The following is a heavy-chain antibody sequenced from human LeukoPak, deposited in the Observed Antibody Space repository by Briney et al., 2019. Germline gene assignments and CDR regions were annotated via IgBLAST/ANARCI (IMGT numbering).Heavy chain of an antibody. CDR2: ISSSSSTI. CDR3: ARVRYCSSTTCSRTYYYMDV. V-gene: IGHV3-48*01. D-gene: IGHD2-2*01. J-gene: IGHJ6*03. CDR1: GFTFSSFN. Sequence: GGSLRLSCAASGFTFSSFNMNWVRQAPGKGLEWVSYISSSSSTIYYADSVKGRFTISRDNAKNSLYLQMNSLRAEDTAVYFCARVRYCSSTTCSRTYYYMDVWGKGTTVTVSS.